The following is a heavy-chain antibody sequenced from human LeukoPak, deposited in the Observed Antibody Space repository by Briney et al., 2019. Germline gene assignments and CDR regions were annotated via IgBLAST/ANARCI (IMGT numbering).Heavy chain of an antibody. CDR1: GYTFTGYY. CDR2: INPNSGGT. Sequence: ASVKVSCKASGYTFTGYYMHWVRQAPGQGLEWMGWINPNSGGTNYAQKFQGRVTMTRDTSISTAYMELSRLRSDDTAVYYYARSKGYCSSTSCYSGRNWFDPWGQGTLVTVSS. J-gene: IGHJ5*02. V-gene: IGHV1-2*02. CDR3: ARSKGYCSSTSCYSGRNWFDP. D-gene: IGHD2-2*02.